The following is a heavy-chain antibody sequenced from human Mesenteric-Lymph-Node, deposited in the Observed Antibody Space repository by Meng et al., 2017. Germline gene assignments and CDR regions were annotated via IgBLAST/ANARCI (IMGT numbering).Heavy chain of an antibody. V-gene: IGHV2-70*04. CDR2: SDWDDDK. CDR3: ARDIRLGSPAGGPDVFDI. CDR1: GFSLNTGVVR. Sequence: SGPTLVKPTEPLTLTCTFPGFSLNTGVVRVSWIRQPPVKALECLARSDWDDDKLYSTSLRTRLTISKDTSKNQVVLTMTNLDPGDTGTYYCARDIRLGSPAGGPDVFDIWGQGTMVTVSS. J-gene: IGHJ3*02. D-gene: IGHD3-16*01.